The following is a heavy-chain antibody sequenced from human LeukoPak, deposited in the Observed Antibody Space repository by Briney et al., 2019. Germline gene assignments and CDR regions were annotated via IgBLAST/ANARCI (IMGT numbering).Heavy chain of an antibody. CDR3: AKLIPTVDCSRTSCYGFDY. V-gene: IGHV3-23*01. CDR1: GFTFSSYA. CDR2: ITGDGANT. D-gene: IGHD2-2*01. J-gene: IGHJ4*02. Sequence: GGSLRLSCAASGFTFSSYAMTWVRQAPGKGLGWVSAITGDGANTYYADSVKGRLTISRDNSKNTLYLQMNSLRAEDTALYYCAKLIPTVDCSRTSCYGFDYWGQGTLVTVSS.